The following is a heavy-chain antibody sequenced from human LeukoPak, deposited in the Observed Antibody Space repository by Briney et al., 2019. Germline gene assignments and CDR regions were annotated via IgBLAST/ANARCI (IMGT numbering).Heavy chain of an antibody. CDR3: ARDEPDSSSWYGDAFDI. D-gene: IGHD6-13*01. CDR2: IKTSGST. V-gene: IGHV4-4*07. J-gene: IGHJ3*02. CDR1: GGSISFYH. Sequence: SETLSLTCTVSGGSISFYHWSWIRQPAGKGLEWIGRIKTSGSTNYSPSLKSRVTMSVDTSKNQFSLKLSSVTAADTAVYYCARDEPDSSSWYGDAFDIWGQGTMVTVSS.